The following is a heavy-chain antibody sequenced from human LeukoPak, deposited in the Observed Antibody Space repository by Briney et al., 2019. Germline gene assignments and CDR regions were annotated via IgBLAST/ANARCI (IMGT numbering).Heavy chain of an antibody. Sequence: GGSLRLSCAASGFTFDDYGMSWVRQAPGKGLEWVSAISGSGGSTYYADSVKGRFTISRDNSKNTLYLQMNSLRAEDTAVYYCANEVGSIVGANWGQGTLVTVSS. V-gene: IGHV3-23*01. CDR1: GFTFDDYG. J-gene: IGHJ1*01. CDR2: ISGSGGST. CDR3: ANEVGSIVGAN. D-gene: IGHD1-26*01.